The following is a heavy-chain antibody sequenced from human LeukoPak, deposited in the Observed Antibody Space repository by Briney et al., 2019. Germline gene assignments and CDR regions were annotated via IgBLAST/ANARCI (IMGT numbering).Heavy chain of an antibody. CDR2: MNPNSGST. J-gene: IGHJ6*02. D-gene: IGHD3-9*01. V-gene: IGHV1-8*01. CDR1: GYTFSSYD. CDR3: ARASHYDILTGFDKRYYYYGMDV. Sequence: HRASVKVSCKTSGYTFSSYDINWVRQATGQGLEWMGWMNPNSGSTGYAQKFQGRVTMTRNTSISTAYMELSSLRSEDTAVYYCARASHYDILTGFDKRYYYYGMDVWGQGTTVTVSS.